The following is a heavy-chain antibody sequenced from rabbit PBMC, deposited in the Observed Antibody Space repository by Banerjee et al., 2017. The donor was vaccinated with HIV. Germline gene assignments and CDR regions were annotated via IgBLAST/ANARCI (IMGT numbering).Heavy chain of an antibody. CDR2: IDVTSSGST. J-gene: IGHJ4*01. Sequence: QSLEESGGDLVKPGASLTLTCTASGLDFSSSYWICWVRQAPGKGLEWIACIDVTSSGSTYYASWAKGRFPVSKTSSTTVTLQMTSLTAADTATYFCARDPAGREDFNLWGQGTLVTVS. V-gene: IGHV1S40*01. CDR1: GLDFSSSYW. D-gene: IGHD4-2*01. CDR3: ARDPAGREDFNL.